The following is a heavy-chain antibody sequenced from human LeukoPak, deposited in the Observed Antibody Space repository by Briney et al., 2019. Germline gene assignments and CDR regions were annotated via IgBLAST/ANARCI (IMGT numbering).Heavy chain of an antibody. CDR2: IYYSGST. Sequence: SETLSLTCTVSGGSISSYYGSWIRQPPGKGLEWIGYIYYSGSTNYNPSLKSRVTISVDTSKNQFSLKLSSVTAADTAVYYCARDGASYWYFDLWGRGTLVTVSS. CDR3: ARDGASYWYFDL. J-gene: IGHJ2*01. CDR1: GGSISSYY. V-gene: IGHV4-59*01. D-gene: IGHD3-10*01.